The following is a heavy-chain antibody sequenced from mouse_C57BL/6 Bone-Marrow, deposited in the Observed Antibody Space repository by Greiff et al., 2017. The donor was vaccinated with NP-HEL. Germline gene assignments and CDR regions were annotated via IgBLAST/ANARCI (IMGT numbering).Heavy chain of an antibody. CDR3: ARYYSNSSAWFAY. D-gene: IGHD2-5*01. CDR1: GFSLTSYG. V-gene: IGHV2-2*01. J-gene: IGHJ3*01. CDR2: IWSGGST. Sequence: VKLQESGPGLVQPSQSLSITCTVSGFSLTSYGVHWVRQSPGKGLEWLGVIWSGGSTDYNAAFISRLSISKDNSKSQVFFKMNSLQADDTAIYYCARYYSNSSAWFAYWGQGTLVTVSA.